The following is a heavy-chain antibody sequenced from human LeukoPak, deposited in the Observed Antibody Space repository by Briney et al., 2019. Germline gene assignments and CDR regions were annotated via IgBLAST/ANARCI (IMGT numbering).Heavy chain of an antibody. V-gene: IGHV5-51*01. CDR1: GYSFTSYW. Sequence: GESLKMSCKGSGYSFTSYWIGWVRQMPGKGLECMGIVYAGDSDTRYSPSFQGQVTISADKSISTAYLQWSSLKASDTAMYYCARPPYRSSPNAFDIWGQGTMVTVSS. CDR2: VYAGDSDT. J-gene: IGHJ3*02. CDR3: ARPPYRSSPNAFDI. D-gene: IGHD6-19*01.